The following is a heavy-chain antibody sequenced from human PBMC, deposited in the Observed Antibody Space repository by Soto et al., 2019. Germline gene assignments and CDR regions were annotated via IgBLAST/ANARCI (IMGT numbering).Heavy chain of an antibody. J-gene: IGHJ4*02. Sequence: SETLSLTCTVSGGSISSSSYYWGWIRQPPGKGLEWIGIIYYSGNTYYNPSLKSRVTISVDTSKNQFSMKLSSVTAADTALYYCARRSNSGWYFDYWGQGTLVTVSS. V-gene: IGHV4-39*01. CDR2: IYYSGNT. D-gene: IGHD6-19*01. CDR3: ARRSNSGWYFDY. CDR1: GGSISSSSYY.